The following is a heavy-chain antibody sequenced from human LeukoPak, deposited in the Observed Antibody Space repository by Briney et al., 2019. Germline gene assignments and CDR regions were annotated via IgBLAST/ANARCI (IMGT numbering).Heavy chain of an antibody. CDR1: GFTFSSFG. Sequence: GGSLNFSGAASGFTFSSFGWHRVAQAQGKGWKGGAVISYDGSNKFYADSVTGRFTISRDNSKNTLYLQMNSLRAEDTAVYYCAAKGYSYGNNAFDIWGQGTMVTVSS. CDR2: ISYDGSNK. J-gene: IGHJ3*02. V-gene: IGHV3-30*03. D-gene: IGHD5-18*01. CDR3: AAKGYSYGNNAFDI.